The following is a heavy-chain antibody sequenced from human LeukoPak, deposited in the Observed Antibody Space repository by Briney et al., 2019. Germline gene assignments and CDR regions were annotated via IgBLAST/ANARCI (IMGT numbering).Heavy chain of an antibody. J-gene: IGHJ4*02. CDR2: ISGSGGST. CDR1: GFTFSSYA. V-gene: IGHV3-23*01. Sequence: GGSLRLSCAASGFTFSSYAMSWVRQAPGKGLEWVSAISGSGGSTYYADSVKGRFTISRDNSKNTLYLQMNSLRAEDTAVYYCAKDRVRGVITSTWAYWGQGTLVTVSS. CDR3: AKDRVRGVITSTWAY. D-gene: IGHD3-10*01.